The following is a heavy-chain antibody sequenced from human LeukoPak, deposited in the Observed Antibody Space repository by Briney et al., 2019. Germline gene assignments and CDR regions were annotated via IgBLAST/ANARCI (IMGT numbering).Heavy chain of an antibody. V-gene: IGHV3-74*01. CDR3: ARVACCGADCYSTDS. J-gene: IGHJ5*02. CDR1: GFTFSSYW. Sequence: GGSLRLSCAASGFTFSSYWMHWVRQAPGKGLVWVSRINSDGSSTSYADSVKGRFTISRDNAKNTLYLQMNSLRAEDTAVYYCARVACCGADCYSTDSWGQGTLVTVSS. CDR2: INSDGSST. D-gene: IGHD2-21*02.